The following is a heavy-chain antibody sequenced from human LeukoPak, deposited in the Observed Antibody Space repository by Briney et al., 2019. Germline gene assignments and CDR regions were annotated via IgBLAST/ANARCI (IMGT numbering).Heavy chain of an antibody. V-gene: IGHV3-7*01. Sequence: GGSLRLSCAASGFTFKGYWMSWVRQAPGKGLEWVANIQQDGSEKKFVDSVKGRFTISRDNAKNSLYLQMDSLRAEDTAVYYCVRLRYTYGKNFDCWGQGTLVTVSS. CDR2: IQQDGSEK. D-gene: IGHD5-18*01. CDR3: VRLRYTYGKNFDC. CDR1: GFTFKGYW. J-gene: IGHJ4*02.